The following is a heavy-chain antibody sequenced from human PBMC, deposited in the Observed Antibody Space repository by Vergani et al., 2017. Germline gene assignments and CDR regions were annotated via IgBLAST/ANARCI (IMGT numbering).Heavy chain of an antibody. CDR2: SKNTGDST. D-gene: IGHD5-24*01. J-gene: IGHJ4*02. CDR3: GRGSDNYN. Sequence: EVQLLQSEGAVVQPGGSLRLSCVASGFIFSSHAMSWVRQGHGPGLEWISISKNTGDSTHYADSVKGRFTISRDNSKNTLYLQMNSRRVKDTAVYYCGRGSDNYNWGQGTLVTVSS. CDR1: GFIFSSHA. V-gene: IGHV3-23*01.